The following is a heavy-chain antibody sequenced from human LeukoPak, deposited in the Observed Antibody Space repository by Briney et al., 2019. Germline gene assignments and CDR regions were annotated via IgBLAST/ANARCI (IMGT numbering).Heavy chain of an antibody. CDR1: GGSISSYY. CDR3: ARAHILTGYYTAFDI. Sequence: SETLSLTCTVSGGSISSYYWSWIRQPPGEGLEWIGYIYYSGSTNYNPSLKSRVTISVDTSKNQFSLKLSSVTAADTAVYYCARAHILTGYYTAFDIWGQGTMVTVSS. J-gene: IGHJ3*02. D-gene: IGHD3-9*01. CDR2: IYYSGST. V-gene: IGHV4-59*01.